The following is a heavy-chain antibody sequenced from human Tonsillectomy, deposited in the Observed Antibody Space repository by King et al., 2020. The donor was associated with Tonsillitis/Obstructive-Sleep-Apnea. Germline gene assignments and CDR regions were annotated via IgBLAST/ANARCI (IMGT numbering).Heavy chain of an antibody. CDR3: AKALTGDLWYRLDP. Sequence: VQLVESGGGVVQPGRSLRLSCAASGFTFSSYGMHWVRQAPGKGLEWVAVIWYDGSNKYYADSVKGRFTISRDNSKNTLYLQMNSLRADDTAVYYCAKALTGDLWYRLDPWGQGTLVTVSS. D-gene: IGHD7-27*01. CDR1: GFTFSSYG. J-gene: IGHJ5*02. V-gene: IGHV3-33*06. CDR2: IWYDGSNK.